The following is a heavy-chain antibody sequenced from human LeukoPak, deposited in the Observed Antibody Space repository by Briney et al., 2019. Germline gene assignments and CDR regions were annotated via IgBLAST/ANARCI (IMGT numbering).Heavy chain of an antibody. J-gene: IGHJ4*02. Sequence: QPGGSLRLSCAASGFSFRTYAMSWVRQAPGKGLEGVSAISGSGDKTFYAESVRGRFTISRDNSRNTLYLQMNSLRAEDTAVYFCAKQSAGSAAWYSLHYDFWGQGTLVTVSS. D-gene: IGHD6-13*01. CDR3: AKQSAGSAAWYSLHYDF. V-gene: IGHV3-23*01. CDR1: GFSFRTYA. CDR2: ISGSGDKT.